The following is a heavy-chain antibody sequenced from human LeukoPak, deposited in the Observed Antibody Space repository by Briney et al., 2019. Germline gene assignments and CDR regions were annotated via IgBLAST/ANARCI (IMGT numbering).Heavy chain of an antibody. V-gene: IGHV3-48*03. CDR3: ARDSSGWYGGQFDY. J-gene: IGHJ4*02. D-gene: IGHD6-19*01. CDR1: GFTFSSYE. CDR2: ISSSGSTI. Sequence: GGSLRFSCAASGFTFSSYEMNWVRQAPGKGLEWVSYISSSGSTIYYADSVKGRFTISRDNAKNSLYLQMNSLRAEDTAVYYCARDSSGWYGGQFDYWGQGTLVTVSS.